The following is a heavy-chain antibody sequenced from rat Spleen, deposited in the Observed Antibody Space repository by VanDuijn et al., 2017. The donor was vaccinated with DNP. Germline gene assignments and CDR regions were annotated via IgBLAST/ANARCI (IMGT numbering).Heavy chain of an antibody. D-gene: IGHD1-11*01. Sequence: EVQPQESGPGLVKPSQSLSLTCSVTGYSITSNYWAWIRKFPGNKMEWMGYISYSGSTGYNPFLKSRISITRDTSKNQFFLQLNSVTTEDIATYYCARGLNYGGFSYSWYFDFWGPGTMVTVSS. J-gene: IGHJ1*01. CDR3: ARGLNYGGFSYSWYFDF. V-gene: IGHV3-1*01. CDR2: ISYSGST. CDR1: GYSITSNY.